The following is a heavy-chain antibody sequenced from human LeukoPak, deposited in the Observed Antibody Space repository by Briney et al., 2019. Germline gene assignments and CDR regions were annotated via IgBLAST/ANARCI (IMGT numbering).Heavy chain of an antibody. CDR1: GYTFTDYY. Sequence: SVKVSCKVSGYTFTDYYMHWVRQAPGQGLEWMGGIIPIFGTANYAQKFQGRVTITTDEPTSTAYMELSSLRSEDTAVYYCARVGVAGPFDYWGQGTLVTVSS. V-gene: IGHV1-69*05. J-gene: IGHJ4*02. CDR2: IIPIFGTA. CDR3: ARVGVAGPFDY. D-gene: IGHD6-19*01.